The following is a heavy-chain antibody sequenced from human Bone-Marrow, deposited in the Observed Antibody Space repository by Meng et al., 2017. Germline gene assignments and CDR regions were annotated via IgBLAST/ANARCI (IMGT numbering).Heavy chain of an antibody. D-gene: IGHD3-10*01. Sequence: QVQLRESGPALSKPPETLSLTCAVSGDSITNHNWWAWVRQPPGKGLEGIGEIPQRGSSAYNPSLKSRVSMSIDKSKNQFSLKLTSVTAADTAVYHCLRGSGGSVWGQGTLVTVSS. CDR3: LRGSGGSV. J-gene: IGHJ1*01. CDR1: GDSITNHNW. CDR2: IPQRGSS. V-gene: IGHV4-4*03.